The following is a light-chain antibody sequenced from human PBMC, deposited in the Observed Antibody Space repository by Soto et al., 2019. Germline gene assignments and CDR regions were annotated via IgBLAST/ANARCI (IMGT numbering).Light chain of an antibody. CDR1: QSVCRF. CDR3: LQYHNLWA. Sequence: EIVLTQSPATLSLSPGERATLSCRASQSVCRFLACCSQIIGRTPRLYNASNTATGISARISASGSGTDFTLTISSLQSEDFTVYSCLQYHNLWAFGQGTKVDVK. J-gene: IGKJ1*01. V-gene: IGKV3-11*01. CDR2: NAS.